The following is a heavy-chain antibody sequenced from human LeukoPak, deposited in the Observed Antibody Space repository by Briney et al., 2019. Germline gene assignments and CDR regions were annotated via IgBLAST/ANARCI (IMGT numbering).Heavy chain of an antibody. J-gene: IGHJ5*02. Sequence: GGSLRLSCAASGFIFSTYWMHWARQAPGKGLVWVSRINTDGSTTDYAESVKGRFTISRDNAKNTLYLQMNGLRVEDTAVYYCARGYCSSTGCLAGWFDPWGQETLISVSS. D-gene: IGHD2-2*01. V-gene: IGHV3-74*01. CDR1: GFIFSTYW. CDR3: ARGYCSSTGCLAGWFDP. CDR2: INTDGSTT.